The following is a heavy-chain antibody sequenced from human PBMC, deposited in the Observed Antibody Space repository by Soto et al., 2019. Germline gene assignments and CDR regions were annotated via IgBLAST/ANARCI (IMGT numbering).Heavy chain of an antibody. CDR1: GGSISSSSYY. Sequence: QLQLQESGPGLVKPSETLSLTCTVSGGSISSSSYYWGWIRQPPGKGLEWIGSIYYSGSTYYNPSPKSRVTISVDTSKNQFSLKLSSVTAADTAVYYCAGGEVLLWFGELPGYNWFDPWGQGTLVTVSS. CDR3: AGGEVLLWFGELPGYNWFDP. CDR2: IYYSGST. D-gene: IGHD3-10*01. V-gene: IGHV4-39*01. J-gene: IGHJ5*02.